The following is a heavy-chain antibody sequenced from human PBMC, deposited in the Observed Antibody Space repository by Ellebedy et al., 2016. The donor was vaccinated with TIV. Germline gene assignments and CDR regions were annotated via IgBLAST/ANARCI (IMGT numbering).Heavy chain of an antibody. V-gene: IGHV1-24*01. CDR2: FDPENDAT. J-gene: IGHJ3*02. Sequence: AASVKVSCKVSGYSLSELSMHWARQAPGKGLEWMGGFDPENDATIYEQKFQGRVTMTEDTSTDTAYMELRSLRSEDTAVYYCATDVIADNVFDIWGQGTMVTVSS. CDR1: GYSLSELS. CDR3: ATDVIADNVFDI. D-gene: IGHD2-21*01.